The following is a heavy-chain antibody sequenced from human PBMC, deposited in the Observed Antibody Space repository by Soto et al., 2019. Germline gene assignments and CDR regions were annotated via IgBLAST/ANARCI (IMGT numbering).Heavy chain of an antibody. J-gene: IGHJ4*02. CDR2: ISSGGIYI. D-gene: IGHD6-25*01. CDR1: GFTFSSYA. CDR3: ARTGRAAETAVSDF. Sequence: SGGSLRLSCAASGFTFSSYAMHWVRQAPGGGLEWVASISSGGIYIYYADSVEGRFTISRDNAKNSLYLQINSLRVEDTAMYYCARTGRAAETAVSDFWGPGTLLTVST. V-gene: IGHV3-21*01.